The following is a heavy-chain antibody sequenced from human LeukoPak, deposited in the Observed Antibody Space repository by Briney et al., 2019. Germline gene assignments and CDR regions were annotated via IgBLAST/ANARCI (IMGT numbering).Heavy chain of an antibody. CDR1: GFTFSSYA. CDR2: ISYDGSNK. Sequence: GSLILSFAASGFTFSSYAMHWVRQAPGKGLEWVAVISYDGSNKYYADSVKGRFTISRDNSKNTLSLQMNSLRAEDTAVYYCASAICVGYYNNYGMDVWGQGTTVTVSS. D-gene: IGHD3-9*01. J-gene: IGHJ6*02. V-gene: IGHV3-30-3*01. CDR3: ASAICVGYYNNYGMDV.